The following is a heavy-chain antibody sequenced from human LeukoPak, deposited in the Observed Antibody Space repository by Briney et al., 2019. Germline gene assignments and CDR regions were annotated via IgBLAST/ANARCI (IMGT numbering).Heavy chain of an antibody. D-gene: IGHD3-22*01. CDR2: INPSGGST. Sequence: ASVKVSCKASGYTFTSYYMHWVRQAPGQGLEWMGIINPSGGSTSYAQKFQGRVTMTRDTSTSTVYMELSSLRSEDTAVYYCARDQNYYDSSGYYSMPDAFDIWGQGTMVTVSS. J-gene: IGHJ3*02. CDR1: GYTFTSYY. V-gene: IGHV1-46*01. CDR3: ARDQNYYDSSGYYSMPDAFDI.